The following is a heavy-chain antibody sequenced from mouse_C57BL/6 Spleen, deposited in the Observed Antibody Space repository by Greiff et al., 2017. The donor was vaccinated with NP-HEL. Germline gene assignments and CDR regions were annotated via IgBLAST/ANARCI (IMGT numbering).Heavy chain of an antibody. D-gene: IGHD2-1*01. J-gene: IGHJ4*01. CDR1: GYTFTDYE. CDR3: LLWNYAMDY. V-gene: IGHV1-15*01. CDR2: IDPETGGT. Sequence: VQLHQSGAELVRPGASVTLSCKASGYTFTDYEMYWVKQTPVHGLEWIGAIDPETGGTAYNQKFKGKAILTADKSSSTAYMELRSLTSEDSAVYYCLLWNYAMDYWGQGTSVTVSS.